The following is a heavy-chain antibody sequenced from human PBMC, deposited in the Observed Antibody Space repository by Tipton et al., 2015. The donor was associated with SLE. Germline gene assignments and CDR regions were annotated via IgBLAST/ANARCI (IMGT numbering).Heavy chain of an antibody. V-gene: IGHV4-4*09. CDR2: IYTSGST. J-gene: IGHJ6*02. D-gene: IGHD4-17*01. Sequence: TLSLTCTVSGGSISSYYWSWIRQPPGKGLEWIGYIYTSGSTNYNPSLKSRVTISVDTSKNQFSLKLSSVTAADTAVYYCARHRYSTEYGDYSWYGMDVWGQGTTVTVSS. CDR1: GGSISSYY. CDR3: ARHRYSTEYGDYSWYGMDV.